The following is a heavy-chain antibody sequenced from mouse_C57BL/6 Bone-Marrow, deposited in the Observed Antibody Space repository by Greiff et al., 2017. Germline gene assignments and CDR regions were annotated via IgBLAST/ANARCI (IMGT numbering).Heavy chain of an antibody. CDR1: GFTFISYT. Sequence: EVQLVESGGGLVRPGGSLKLSCAASGFTFISYTMSWFRQTPEKRLGWVATISGGGGNTYYPDSVKGRFTISRDNAKNTLYLQMDGLRSEDAALYYCARHRGNFCWFAYWGQGTLVTVYA. V-gene: IGHV5-9*01. J-gene: IGHJ3*01. CDR2: ISGGGGNT. D-gene: IGHD2-1*01. CDR3: ARHRGNFCWFAY.